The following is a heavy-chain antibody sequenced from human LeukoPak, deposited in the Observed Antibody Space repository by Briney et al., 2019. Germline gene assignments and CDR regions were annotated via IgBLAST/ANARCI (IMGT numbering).Heavy chain of an antibody. CDR3: ARQTYYDSWSGYINFDY. J-gene: IGHJ4*02. D-gene: IGHD3-3*01. CDR2: ISSSGSTI. CDR1: GFTFSDYY. Sequence: SGGSLRLSCAASGFTFSDYYMSWIRQAPGKGLEWVSYISSSGSTIYYADSVKGRFTISRDNAKNSLYLQMNSLRAEDTAVYYCARQTYYDSWSGYINFDYWGQGTLVTVSS. V-gene: IGHV3-11*01.